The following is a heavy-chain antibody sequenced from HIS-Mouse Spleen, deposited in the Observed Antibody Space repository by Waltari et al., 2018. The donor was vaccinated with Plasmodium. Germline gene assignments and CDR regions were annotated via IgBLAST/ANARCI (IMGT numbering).Heavy chain of an antibody. Sequence: EVQLVESGGGLVQPGGSLRLSCAASGFTFSSYWMRWVRQAPGKGVEGVANRKKDGSEKYYVYSVKGRFTISRDNAKNALYLQMNSLRAEDTAVYYCASSWYWYFDLWGRGTLVTVSS. CDR1: GFTFSSYW. CDR2: RKKDGSEK. V-gene: IGHV3-7*01. D-gene: IGHD6-13*01. J-gene: IGHJ2*01. CDR3: ASSWYWYFDL.